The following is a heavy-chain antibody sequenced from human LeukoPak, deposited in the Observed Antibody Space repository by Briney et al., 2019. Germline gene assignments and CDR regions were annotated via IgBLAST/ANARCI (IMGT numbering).Heavy chain of an antibody. V-gene: IGHV3-30-3*01. CDR3: AKDFLYYDILTGSLWFDP. D-gene: IGHD3-9*01. Sequence: GGSLRLSCAASGFTFSSYAMHWVRQAPGKGLEWVAVISYDGSNKYYADSVKGRFTISRDNSKNTLYLQMNSLRAEDTAVYYCAKDFLYYDILTGSLWFDPWGQGTLVTVSS. J-gene: IGHJ5*02. CDR2: ISYDGSNK. CDR1: GFTFSSYA.